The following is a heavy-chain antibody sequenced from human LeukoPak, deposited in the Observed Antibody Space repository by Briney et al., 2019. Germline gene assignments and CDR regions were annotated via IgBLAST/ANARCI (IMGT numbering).Heavy chain of an antibody. J-gene: IGHJ4*02. D-gene: IGHD3-22*01. CDR2: INHSGST. CDR3: ARGARGYKRSLDY. Sequence: SETLSLTCAVYGGSFSGYYWSWIRQPPGKGLEWIGEINHSGSTNYNPSLKSRVTISVDTSKNQFSLKLSSVTAADTAVYYCARGARGYKRSLDYWGQGTLVTVSS. V-gene: IGHV4-34*01. CDR1: GGSFSGYY.